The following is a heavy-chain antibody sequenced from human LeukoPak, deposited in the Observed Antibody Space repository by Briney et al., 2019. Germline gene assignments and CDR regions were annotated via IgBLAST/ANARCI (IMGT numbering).Heavy chain of an antibody. V-gene: IGHV3-15*01. D-gene: IGHD2-21*01. CDR3: TTDRFIVDY. J-gene: IGHJ4*02. Sequence: PGGSLRISCAASGFTFSYASTTWVRQAPGKGLEWVGRIKSKTDGGTTDYAAPVKGRFTISRDDSKNTLFLQMNSLKTEDTAVYYCTTDRFIVDYWGQGTLVTVSS. CDR2: IKSKTDGGTT. CDR1: GFTFSYAS.